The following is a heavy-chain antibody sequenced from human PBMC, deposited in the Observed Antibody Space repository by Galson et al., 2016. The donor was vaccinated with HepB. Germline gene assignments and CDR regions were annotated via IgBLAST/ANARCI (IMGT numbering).Heavy chain of an antibody. CDR3: ARVVTSPGMTFGGFGLDI. J-gene: IGHJ6*02. V-gene: IGHV6-1*01. CDR1: GDSVSSNSAT. D-gene: IGHD3-16*01. Sequence: CAISGDSVSSNSATWNWIRQSPSRGLEWLGRTYYRSKWYNDYGVSVKSRITIKPDTSKNQFSLQLTSVSAQDTAVYYCARVVTSPGMTFGGFGLDIWGQETTVAVSS. CDR2: TYYRSKWYN.